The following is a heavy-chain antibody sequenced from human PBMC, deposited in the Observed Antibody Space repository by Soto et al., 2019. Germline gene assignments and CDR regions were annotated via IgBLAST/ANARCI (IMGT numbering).Heavy chain of an antibody. CDR3: ARGQLERLSTSYYYYIDS. J-gene: IGHJ4*02. CDR2: INPISGGT. CDR1: GYTFTHYY. D-gene: IGHD1-1*01. V-gene: IGHV1-2*04. Sequence: GASVTVSCKASGYTFTHYYMHWVRPAPGQGREWMGWINPISGGTNYAQKFQGWITMTRDRSISTAYMEMSRLRSADTAVYYCARGQLERLSTSYYYYIDSWGQGTLVTVSS.